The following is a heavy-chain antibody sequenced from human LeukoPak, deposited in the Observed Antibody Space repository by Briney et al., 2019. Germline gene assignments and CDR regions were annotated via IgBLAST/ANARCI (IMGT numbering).Heavy chain of an antibody. CDR1: GFTVSSNY. CDR2: IYSDVST. CDR3: ARDLGSYFDY. D-gene: IGHD3-16*01. V-gene: IGHV3-53*04. Sequence: GGSLRLSCAASGFTVSSNYMSWVRQAPGKGLEWVSVIYSDVSTYYADSVKGRFTISRHNSKNTLYLQMNSLRAEDTAVYYCARDLGSYFDYWGQGTLVTVSS. J-gene: IGHJ4*02.